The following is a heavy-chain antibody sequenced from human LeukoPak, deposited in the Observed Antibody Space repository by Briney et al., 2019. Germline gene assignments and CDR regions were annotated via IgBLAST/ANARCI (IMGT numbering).Heavy chain of an antibody. Sequence: GASVKVSCKASGYTFTSYGISWVRQAPGQGPEWMGWISAYNGNTNYAQKLQGRVTMTTDTSTSTAYMELRSLRSDDTAVYYCARTLPFMIVVVITPGGWFDPWGQGTLVTVSS. D-gene: IGHD3-22*01. V-gene: IGHV1-18*01. CDR2: ISAYNGNT. CDR1: GYTFTSYG. J-gene: IGHJ5*02. CDR3: ARTLPFMIVVVITPGGWFDP.